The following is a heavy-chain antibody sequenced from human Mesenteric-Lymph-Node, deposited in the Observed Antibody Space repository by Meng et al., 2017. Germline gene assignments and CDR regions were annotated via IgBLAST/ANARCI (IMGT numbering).Heavy chain of an antibody. V-gene: IGHV4-4*02. J-gene: IGHJ4*02. CDR3: ARASYSWNLGDF. Sequence: QVQLQESGPGLVKLSETLSLTCTVSVGSITSNNWWTWVRQPPGKGLEWIGEISQRGSTNYNPSLKSRVTISLDKSKNQFFLTLNSVTAADTAVYYCARASYSWNLGDFWGQGTLVTVSS. CDR1: VGSITSNNW. CDR2: ISQRGST. D-gene: IGHD1-20*01.